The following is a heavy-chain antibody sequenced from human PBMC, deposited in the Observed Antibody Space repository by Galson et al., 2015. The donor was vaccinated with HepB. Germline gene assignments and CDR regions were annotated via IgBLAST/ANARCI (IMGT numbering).Heavy chain of an antibody. CDR2: IWYDGSNK. V-gene: IGHV3-33*01. Sequence: SLRLSCAASGFTFSSYGMHWVRQAPGKGLEWVAVIWYDGSNKYYADSVKGRFTISRDNSKNTLYLQMNSLRAEDTAVYYCARDGVRGAFDIWGQGTMVTVSS. CDR3: ARDGVRGAFDI. J-gene: IGHJ3*02. CDR1: GFTFSSYG.